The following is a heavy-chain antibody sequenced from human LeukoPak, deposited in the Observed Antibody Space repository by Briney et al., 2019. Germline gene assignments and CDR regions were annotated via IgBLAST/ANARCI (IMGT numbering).Heavy chain of an antibody. CDR1: GFTFSSYS. CDR3: AIATTGRGAFGS. J-gene: IGHJ4*02. D-gene: IGHD1-1*01. V-gene: IGHV3-7*01. CDR2: TNEAGGDK. Sequence: SGGSLRLSCAASGFTFSSYSMNWVRQAPGKGLECVASTNEAGGDKYYVDSVKGRFTISRDNSKNSLSLQMNSLTAEDTAIYYCAIATTGRGAFGSWGQGTLVSVSS.